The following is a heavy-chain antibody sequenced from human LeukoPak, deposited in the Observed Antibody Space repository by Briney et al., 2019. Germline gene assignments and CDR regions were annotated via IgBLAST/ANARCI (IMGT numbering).Heavy chain of an antibody. CDR1: GYTFTSYY. J-gene: IGHJ6*02. CDR3: ARDLRRSGSYDYGMDV. CDR2: INPSGGST. D-gene: IGHD3-10*01. Sequence: ASVKVSCKASGYTFTSYYMHWVRQAPGQGLEWLGIINPSGGSTSYAQKFQGRVTMTRDTSTSTVYMELSSLRSEDTAVYYCARDLRRSGSYDYGMDVWGQGTTVTVSS. V-gene: IGHV1-46*01.